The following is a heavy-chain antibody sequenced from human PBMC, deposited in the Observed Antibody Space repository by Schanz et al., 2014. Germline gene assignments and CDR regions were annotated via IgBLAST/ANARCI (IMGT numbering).Heavy chain of an antibody. CDR2: IIPILGIA. CDR1: GYTFTSYG. D-gene: IGHD4-17*01. J-gene: IGHJ4*02. V-gene: IGHV1-69*10. CDR3: ARGYGDSPTDF. Sequence: QVQLVQSGAEVKKPGASVKVSCKASGYTFTSYGISWVRQAPGQGLEWMGWIIPILGIANYAQKFQGRVTNTADKSTSTAYMDLSSLRPEDTAVYYCARGYGDSPTDFWGQGTLVTVSS.